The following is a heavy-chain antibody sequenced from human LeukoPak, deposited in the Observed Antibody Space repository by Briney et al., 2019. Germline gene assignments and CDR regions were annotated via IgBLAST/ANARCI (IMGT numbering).Heavy chain of an antibody. J-gene: IGHJ6*04. CDR1: GYSFTNYW. CDR3: ARIPAANRMDV. D-gene: IGHD2-2*01. CDR2: IYPSDSDT. V-gene: IGHV5-51*01. Sequence: GESLKISCKGSGYSFTNYWIGWVRQMSGKGPEWMGIIYPSDSDTRYSPSFQGQVTISADKSISTAYLQWSSLKASDTAIYYCARIPAANRMDVWGKGTTVTVSS.